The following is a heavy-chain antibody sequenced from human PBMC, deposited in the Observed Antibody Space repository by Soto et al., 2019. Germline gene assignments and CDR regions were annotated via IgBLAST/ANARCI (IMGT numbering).Heavy chain of an antibody. D-gene: IGHD2-8*01. CDR3: ARDQDCTNGVCPLGMDV. V-gene: IGHV4-31*03. Sequence: PSETLSLTCTVSGGSISSGGYYWSWIRQHPGKGLEWIGYIYYSGSTYYSPSLKSRVTISVDTSKNQFSLKLSSVTAADTAVYYCARDQDCTNGVCPLGMDVWGQGTTVTVSS. CDR2: IYYSGST. J-gene: IGHJ6*02. CDR1: GGSISSGGYY.